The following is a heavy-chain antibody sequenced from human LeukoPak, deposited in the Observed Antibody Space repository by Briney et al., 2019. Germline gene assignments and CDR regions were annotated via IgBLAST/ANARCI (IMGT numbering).Heavy chain of an antibody. Sequence: GGSLRLSCAASGFTFSNAWMSWVRQAPGRGLECVGRIQSKTDGGTTDYAAPVKGRFTISRDDSKNTLYLQMSSLKTEDTAVCYCAREVMYNFDYWGQGTLVTVSS. V-gene: IGHV3-15*01. D-gene: IGHD1-1*01. CDR3: AREVMYNFDY. CDR2: IQSKTDGGTT. J-gene: IGHJ4*02. CDR1: GFTFSNAW.